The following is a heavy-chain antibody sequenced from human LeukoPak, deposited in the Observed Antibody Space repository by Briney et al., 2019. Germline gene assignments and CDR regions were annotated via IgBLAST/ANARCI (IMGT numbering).Heavy chain of an antibody. CDR2: ISGSGGST. CDR3: ARDLHDYGGNGENYFDY. Sequence: GGSLRLSCAASGFTFSSYAMSWVRQAPGKGLEWVSPISGSGGSTYYADSVKGRFTISRDNAKNSLYLQMNSLRAGDTAVYYCARDLHDYGGNGENYFDYWGQGTLVTVSS. D-gene: IGHD4-23*01. J-gene: IGHJ4*02. V-gene: IGHV3-23*01. CDR1: GFTFSSYA.